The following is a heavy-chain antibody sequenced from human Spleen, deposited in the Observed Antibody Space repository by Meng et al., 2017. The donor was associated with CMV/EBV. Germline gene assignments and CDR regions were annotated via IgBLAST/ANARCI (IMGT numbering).Heavy chain of an antibody. J-gene: IGHJ4*02. CDR1: GFTFSDYE. CDR2: ISGSGSVT. Sequence: GESLKISCAASGFTFSDYEMNWVRQAPGKGLEWVSYISGSGSVTYYADSVQGRFTISRDNAKNSLYLQMNSLRAEDTSVYYCARDRGWLQWANYFDYWGQGTLVTVSS. CDR3: ARDRGWLQWANYFDY. V-gene: IGHV3-48*03. D-gene: IGHD5-24*01.